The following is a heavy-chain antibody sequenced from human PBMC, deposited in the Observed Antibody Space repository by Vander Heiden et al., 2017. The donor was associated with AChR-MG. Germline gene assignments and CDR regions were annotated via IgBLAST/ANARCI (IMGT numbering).Heavy chain of an antibody. D-gene: IGHD2-8*01. Sequence: EVQLVESGGGLVQPGGSLRLSCAASGFTLSNYDMHWVRQATGKGLEWVSAIGTGGATYYPDSVKGRFTISRENAKNSLYLQMNNLRAGDTAVYYCARRICSNGICFPFDLWGRGTLVTVSS. CDR3: ARRICSNGICFPFDL. J-gene: IGHJ2*01. CDR1: GFTLSNYD. V-gene: IGHV3-13*01. CDR2: IGTGGAT.